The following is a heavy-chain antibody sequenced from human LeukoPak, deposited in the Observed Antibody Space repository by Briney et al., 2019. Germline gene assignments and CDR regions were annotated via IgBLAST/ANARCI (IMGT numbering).Heavy chain of an antibody. CDR1: GGSISSYY. Sequence: PSETLSLTCTVSGGSISSYYWSWIRQPPGKGREGVGYIYYSGSTNYNPSLKSRVNISVDTPKNQFVLKLSSVTAGDPAGFFFARDRGLPWELLLWGEGTLVTVSS. CDR3: ARDRGLPWELLL. V-gene: IGHV4-59*12. D-gene: IGHD1-26*01. CDR2: IYYSGST. J-gene: IGHJ4*02.